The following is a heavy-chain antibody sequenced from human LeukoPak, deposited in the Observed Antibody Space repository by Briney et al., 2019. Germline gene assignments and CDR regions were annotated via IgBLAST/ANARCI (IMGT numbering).Heavy chain of an antibody. CDR3: ARDRYYYDSSALRFDY. Sequence: SETLSLTCTVSGGSISSSSYYWSWIRQPAGKGLEWIGRIYTSGSTNYIPSLKSRVTMSVDTSKNQFSLKLSSVTAADTAVYYCARDRYYYDSSALRFDYWGQGTLVTVSS. J-gene: IGHJ4*02. V-gene: IGHV4-61*02. D-gene: IGHD3-22*01. CDR2: IYTSGST. CDR1: GGSISSSSYY.